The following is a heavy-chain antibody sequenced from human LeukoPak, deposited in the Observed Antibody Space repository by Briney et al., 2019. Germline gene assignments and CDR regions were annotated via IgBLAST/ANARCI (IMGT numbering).Heavy chain of an antibody. CDR1: GYSFTSYW. J-gene: IGHJ4*02. CDR2: IYPGDSDT. V-gene: IGHV5-51*01. CDR3: ARPDYYDSSGYSDY. Sequence: GESLKISCQGSGYSFTSYWIGWVRQLPGKGLEWMGIIYPGDSDTRNSPSFQGQVTISADKSISTAYLQWSSLKASDTAMYYCARPDYYDSSGYSDYWGQGTLVTVSS. D-gene: IGHD3-22*01.